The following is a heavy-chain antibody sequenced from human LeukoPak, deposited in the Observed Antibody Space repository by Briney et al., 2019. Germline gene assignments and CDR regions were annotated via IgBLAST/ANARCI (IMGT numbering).Heavy chain of an antibody. D-gene: IGHD6-19*01. CDR1: GGSISSNY. CDR2: IYYSGNT. V-gene: IGHV4-59*01. CDR3: ARAFSGWPDY. J-gene: IGHJ4*02. Sequence: PSETLSLTCTVSGGSISSNYWSWIRQPPGRGLEWIGYIYYSGNTNYNPSLKSRVTISVDTSKNQFSLKLSSVTAADTAVYYCARAFSGWPDYWGQGTLVTVSS.